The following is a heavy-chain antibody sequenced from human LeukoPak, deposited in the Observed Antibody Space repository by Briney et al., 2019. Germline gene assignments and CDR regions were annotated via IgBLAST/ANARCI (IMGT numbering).Heavy chain of an antibody. Sequence: GESLKISCKGSGYTFNNYWIGWVRPMPGKGLEWVGNIYPGDSDTRYSPSFQGQVTISADKSISTAYLHWSSLKASDTAMYFCARGTVPGSFDAFNIWGRGTVVTVSS. CDR3: ARGTVPGSFDAFNI. D-gene: IGHD6-19*01. CDR1: GYTFNNYW. CDR2: IYPGDSDT. J-gene: IGHJ3*02. V-gene: IGHV5-51*01.